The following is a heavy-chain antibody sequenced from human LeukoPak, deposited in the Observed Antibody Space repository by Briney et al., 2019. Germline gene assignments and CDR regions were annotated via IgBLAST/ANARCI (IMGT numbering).Heavy chain of an antibody. D-gene: IGHD4-17*01. CDR2: ISGSGGNT. J-gene: IGHJ4*02. CDR1: GFTFSSYW. CDR3: AKDRAPVTTTIDY. Sequence: GGSLRLSCAASGFTFSSYWMHWVRQAPGKGLEWVSGISGSGGNTYYADSVKGRFTISRDNSKNTLYLQMNSLRAEDTAVYYCAKDRAPVTTTIDYWGQGTLVTVSS. V-gene: IGHV3-23*01.